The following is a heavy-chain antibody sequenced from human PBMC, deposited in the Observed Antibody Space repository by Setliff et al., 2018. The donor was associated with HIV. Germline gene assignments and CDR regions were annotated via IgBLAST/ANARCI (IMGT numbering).Heavy chain of an antibody. CDR1: GGSISSSSYY. CDR3: TRRDVTTGMDS. CDR2: IFYTGST. V-gene: IGHV4-39*01. J-gene: IGHJ4*02. Sequence: PSETLSLTCTVSGGSISSSSYYWDWIRQPPGKSLEWVGSIFYTGSTNYRPSLESRVIVSLDTSKNQFSLKLSSVTAADTAVYYCTRRDVTTGMDSWGPGILVTV. D-gene: IGHD4-17*01.